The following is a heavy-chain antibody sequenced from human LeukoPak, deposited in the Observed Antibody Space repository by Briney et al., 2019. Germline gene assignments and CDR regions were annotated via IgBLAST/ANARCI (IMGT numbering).Heavy chain of an antibody. CDR2: IIPIFGTA. CDR3: ARHSAYDLGYFDY. J-gene: IGHJ4*02. Sequence: RASVKVSCKASGGTFSSYAISWVRQAPGQGLEWMGGIIPIFGTANYAQKFQGRVTITADESTSTAYMELSSLRSEDTAVYYCARHSAYDLGYFDYWGQGTLVTVSS. V-gene: IGHV1-69*13. D-gene: IGHD5-12*01. CDR1: GGTFSSYA.